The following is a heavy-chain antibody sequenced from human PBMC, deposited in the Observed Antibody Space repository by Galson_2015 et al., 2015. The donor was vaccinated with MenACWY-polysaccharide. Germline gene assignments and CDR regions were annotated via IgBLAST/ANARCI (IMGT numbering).Heavy chain of an antibody. J-gene: IGHJ4*02. CDR2: ISSEGTTI. Sequence: SLRLSCAASGFTFSSYWMHWVRQTPGKGLVWVSRISSEGTTISYADSVKGRFTVSRDNAKNTLYLQMNSLRVEDTAVYYCASLGGMGYPYGPDYWGQGTLVTVSS. V-gene: IGHV3-74*01. CDR1: GFTFSSYW. CDR3: ASLGGMGYPYGPDY. D-gene: IGHD2-15*01.